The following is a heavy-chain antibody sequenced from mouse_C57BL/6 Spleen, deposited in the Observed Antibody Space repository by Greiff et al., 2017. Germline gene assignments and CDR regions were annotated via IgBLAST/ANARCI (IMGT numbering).Heavy chain of an antibody. D-gene: IGHD4-1*01. V-gene: IGHV3-6*01. J-gene: IGHJ2*01. CDR3: AREGAGTGFDY. Sequence: DVQLQESGPGLVKPSQSLSLTCSVTGYSITSGYYWNWIRQFPGNKLEWMGYISYDGSNNYNPSLKNRISITRDTSKNQFFLKLNSVTTEDTATYYCAREGAGTGFDYWGQGTTLTVSS. CDR2: ISYDGSN. CDR1: GYSITSGYY.